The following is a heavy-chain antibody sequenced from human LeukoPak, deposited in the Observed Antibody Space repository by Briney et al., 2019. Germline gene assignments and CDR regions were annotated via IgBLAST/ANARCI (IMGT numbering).Heavy chain of an antibody. V-gene: IGHV3-23*01. Sequence: GGSLRLSCAASGFTFSSYGMSWVRQAPGKWLEWVSAISGSGGGTYYADSVKGRFTISRDNSKNTLYLQMNSLRAEDTAVYYCASSVVAAIYYWGQGTLVTVSS. CDR2: ISGSGGGT. D-gene: IGHD2-15*01. J-gene: IGHJ4*02. CDR1: GFTFSSYG. CDR3: ASSVVAAIYY.